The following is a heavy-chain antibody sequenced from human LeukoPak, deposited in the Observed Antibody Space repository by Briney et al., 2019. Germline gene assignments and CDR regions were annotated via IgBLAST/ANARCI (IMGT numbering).Heavy chain of an antibody. J-gene: IGHJ4*02. CDR2: IYYSGST. CDR3: ARVIGDTIDY. D-gene: IGHD3-10*01. Sequence: SETLSLTCTVSGGSISSSSYYWGWIRQPPGKGLEWIGSIYYSGSTYYNPSLKSRVTISVDTSKNQFSLKLSSVTAADTAVYYCARVIGDTIDYWGQGTLVTVSS. CDR1: GGSISSSSYY. V-gene: IGHV4-39*07.